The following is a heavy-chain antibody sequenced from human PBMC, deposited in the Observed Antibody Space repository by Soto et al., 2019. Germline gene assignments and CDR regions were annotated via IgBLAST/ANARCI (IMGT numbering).Heavy chain of an antibody. CDR2: IYWDDDK. V-gene: IGHV2-5*02. J-gene: IGHJ4*02. CDR1: GFSLSTSGVG. CDR3: AHSLTYDDILTGYFAFDY. D-gene: IGHD3-9*01. Sequence: QITLKESGPTLVKPTQTLTLTCTFSGFSLSTSGVGVGWIRQPPGKALEWLALIYWDDDKRYSPALKSRLTITKDTSKNPVVLTMTNMDPVATATYYCAHSLTYDDILTGYFAFDYWGQGTLVTVSS.